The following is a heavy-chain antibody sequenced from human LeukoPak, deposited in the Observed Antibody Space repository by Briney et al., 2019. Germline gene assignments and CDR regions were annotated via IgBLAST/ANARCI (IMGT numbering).Heavy chain of an antibody. D-gene: IGHD2/OR15-2a*01. CDR2: INSGGGTI. J-gene: IGHJ4*02. CDR1: GFSFSDNV. CDR3: RGGSGWTFNH. V-gene: IGHV3-11*01. Sequence: GGSLRLSCTASGFSFSDNVRGGLRQAPGKGLEWVSYINSGGGTIHYSGAVKGRFSISRDNSKGLLYLHMSRLRIDDTALYCARGGSGWTFNHWGQGTLVSVSS.